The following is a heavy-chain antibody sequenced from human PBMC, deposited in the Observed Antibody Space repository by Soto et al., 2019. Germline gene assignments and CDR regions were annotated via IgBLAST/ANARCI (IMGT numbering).Heavy chain of an antibody. CDR1: GFTFSSYE. V-gene: IGHV3-48*03. CDR2: ISSGGGTI. J-gene: IGHJ4*02. Sequence: EVQLVDSGGGLAQPGGSLRLSCAASGFTFSSYEMNWVRQAPGKGLEWVSYISSGGGTIYYADSVKGRFTISRDNAKNSLSLQMNSLRAEDTAVYYCAGVRLGYGDIDHWGQGTLVTVSS. CDR3: AGVRLGYGDIDH. D-gene: IGHD4-17*01.